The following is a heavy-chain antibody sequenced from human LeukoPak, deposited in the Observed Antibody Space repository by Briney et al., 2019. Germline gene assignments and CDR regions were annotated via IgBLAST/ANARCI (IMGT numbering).Heavy chain of an antibody. CDR1: GGSFSGYY. V-gene: IGHV4-34*01. D-gene: IGHD3-9*01. CDR3: ARKPHYDMLTGYYTLDS. J-gene: IGHJ4*02. CDR2: IHHSGNT. Sequence: PSETLSLTCAVYGGSFSGYYWSWIRQPPGKGLEWIGEIHHSGNTNYNPSLTSQVTLSVDTSKNQFSLRLNSVTAADTAVYYCARKPHYDMLTGYYTLDSWGQGTLVTVSS.